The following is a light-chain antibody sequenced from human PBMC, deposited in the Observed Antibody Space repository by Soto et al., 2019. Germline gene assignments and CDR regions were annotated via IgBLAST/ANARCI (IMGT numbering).Light chain of an antibody. Sequence: QAVVTQPPSASGTPGQRVTISCSGSRSNIGSNTVNWYQKFTGTSPKLLIYSNNQRPSGVPDRFSGAKSGTSASLAISGLQSEAEADYYCAAWDDSLNGYVFGTGTKLTVL. CDR3: AAWDDSLNGYV. V-gene: IGLV1-44*01. CDR2: SNN. J-gene: IGLJ1*01. CDR1: RSNIGSNT.